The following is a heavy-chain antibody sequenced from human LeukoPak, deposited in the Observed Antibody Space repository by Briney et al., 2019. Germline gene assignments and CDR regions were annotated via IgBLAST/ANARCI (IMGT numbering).Heavy chain of an antibody. CDR3: ARGSGSYHTAYMN. D-gene: IGHD1-26*01. J-gene: IGHJ4*02. V-gene: IGHV5-51*01. CDR1: GYSFTSYW. Sequence: GESLKISCKGSGYSFTSYWIGWVRQMPGKGLEWMGIIYPGDSDTRYSPPFQGQVTISADKSLSTAYLQWSSLKASDTAMYYCARGSGSYHTAYMNWGQGALVTVSS. CDR2: IYPGDSDT.